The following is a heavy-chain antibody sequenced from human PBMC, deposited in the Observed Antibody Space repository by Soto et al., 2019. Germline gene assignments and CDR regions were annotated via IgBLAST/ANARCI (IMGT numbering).Heavy chain of an antibody. CDR3: AKEMQCGGYYGYYVMDS. CDR2: ISSSGGGK. Sequence: PGVSLRHSCSASGFTFSDYAMSWVRQAPGKGLEWVSSISSSGGGKYYADSVKGRFTISRDHSQNTLYVQMNSLRAEDAAVYYCAKEMQCGGYYGYYVMDSWGRGSTVTVYS. CDR1: GFTFSDYA. J-gene: IGHJ6*02. D-gene: IGHD3-22*01. V-gene: IGHV3-23*01.